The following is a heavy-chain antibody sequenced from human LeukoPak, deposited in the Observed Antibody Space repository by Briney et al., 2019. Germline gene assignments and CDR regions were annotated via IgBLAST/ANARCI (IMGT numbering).Heavy chain of an antibody. D-gene: IGHD3-22*01. V-gene: IGHV3-48*02. CDR3: ARAHGGTYYYDSSGYCDY. CDR1: GFTFSTYS. CDR2: IFTSGDTI. Sequence: TGGALRLSCAAAGFTFSTYSMDWVRQTPGKGLEWLSHIFTSGDTIYYADSVKGRFTISRDNAKDSLYLQMNSLRDEDTAVYYCARAHGGTYYYDSSGYCDYWGQGTLVTVSS. J-gene: IGHJ4*02.